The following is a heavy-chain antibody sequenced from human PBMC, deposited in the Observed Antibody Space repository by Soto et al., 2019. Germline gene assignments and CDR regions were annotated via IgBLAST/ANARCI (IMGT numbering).Heavy chain of an antibody. Sequence: GGSLRLSCAASGYTFSDYYMSWIRQAPGKGLEWISYIDTSSTSYADSVKGRFTISRDNAKNTLYLQMNSLRAEDTAVYYCARDSDEGVVAYDYFDYWGQGTLVTVSS. V-gene: IGHV3-11*06. CDR3: ARDSDEGVVAYDYFDY. D-gene: IGHD2-15*01. CDR1: GYTFSDYY. CDR2: IDTSST. J-gene: IGHJ4*02.